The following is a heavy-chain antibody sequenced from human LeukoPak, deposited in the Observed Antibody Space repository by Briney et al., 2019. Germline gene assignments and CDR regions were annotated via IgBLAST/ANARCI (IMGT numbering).Heavy chain of an antibody. CDR3: MSMSVQNCFGDCYGRS. J-gene: IGHJ4*02. CDR2: IRTKTNNYAT. V-gene: IGHV3-73*01. Sequence: PGGSLRLSCAASGFTFSGSAMHWVRQASGRGLEWVGRIRTKTNNYATAYAASVNGRFTVSRDDSKNTAYLQMNSLRTEDTAIYYCMSMSVQNCFGDCYGRSWGQGTLVTVSS. D-gene: IGHD2-21*01. CDR1: GFTFSGSA.